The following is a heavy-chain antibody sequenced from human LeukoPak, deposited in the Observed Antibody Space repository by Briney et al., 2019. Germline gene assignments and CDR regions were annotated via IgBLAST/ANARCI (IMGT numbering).Heavy chain of an antibody. CDR3: ARARSGGTDY. Sequence: GSLRLSCAASGFTVSSNYMSWVRQAPGKGLEWASVIYSGGSTYYADSVKGRFTISRDNSKNTLYLQMNSLRAEDMAVYYCARARSGGTDYWGQGTLVTVSS. J-gene: IGHJ4*02. CDR2: IYSGGST. V-gene: IGHV3-53*01. D-gene: IGHD2-15*01. CDR1: GFTVSSNY.